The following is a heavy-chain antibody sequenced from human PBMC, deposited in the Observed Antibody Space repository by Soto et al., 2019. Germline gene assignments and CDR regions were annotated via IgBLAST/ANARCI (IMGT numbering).Heavy chain of an antibody. V-gene: IGHV3-73*01. D-gene: IGHD2-21*02. CDR1: GFTISATA. Sequence: WSLRHCVATSGFTISATAMHWFRQVSGKGLEWIARIRSKANNYATTYAPSVKGRFTISRDDSENTVYLQMNSLKTEDTAIYYCAKQIYGGNSWGQGTLVT. CDR3: AKQIYGGNS. J-gene: IGHJ4*02. CDR2: IRSKANNYAT.